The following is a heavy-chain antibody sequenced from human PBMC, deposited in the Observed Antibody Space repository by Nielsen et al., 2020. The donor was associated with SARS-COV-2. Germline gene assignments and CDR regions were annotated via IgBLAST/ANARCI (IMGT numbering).Heavy chain of an antibody. CDR1: GITLTSYA. Sequence: GESLKISCAASGITLTSYAMNWVRQAPGKGLEWVSIIYSGGSRTYYLDSVKGRFTISRDISKNTLYLQMNSLRAEDTAVYYCAKQLLLPGAIAHGMDVWGPGTTVTVSS. J-gene: IGHJ6*02. D-gene: IGHD3-22*01. CDR2: IYSGGSRT. V-gene: IGHV3-23*03. CDR3: AKQLLLPGAIAHGMDV.